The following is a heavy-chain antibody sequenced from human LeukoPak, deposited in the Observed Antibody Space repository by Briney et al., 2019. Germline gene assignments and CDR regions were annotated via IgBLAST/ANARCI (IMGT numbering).Heavy chain of an antibody. CDR3: ARDQEDYYDSSGYDY. CDR1: GYTFTSYY. V-gene: IGHV1-46*01. J-gene: IGHJ4*02. Sequence: ASVKVSCKASGYTFTSYYMHLVRQAPGQGLEWMGIINPSGGSTSYAQKFQGRVTMTRDTSTSTVYMELSSLRSEDTAVYYCARDQEDYYDSSGYDYWGQGTLVTVSS. CDR2: INPSGGST. D-gene: IGHD3-22*01.